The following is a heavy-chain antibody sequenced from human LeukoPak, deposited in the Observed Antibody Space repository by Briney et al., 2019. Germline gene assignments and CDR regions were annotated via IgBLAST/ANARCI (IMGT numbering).Heavy chain of an antibody. D-gene: IGHD3-3*01. V-gene: IGHV4-30-4*01. Sequence: SQTLSLTCTVSGGSIRSGDYYWSWIRQPPGKGLEWIGYIYYSGSTYYNPSLKSRVTISVDTSKNQFSLKLSSVTAADTAVYYCARVWVGATTFDRRAPVWYGMDVWGQGTTVTVSS. CDR1: GGSIRSGDYY. J-gene: IGHJ6*02. CDR2: IYYSGST. CDR3: ARVWVGATTFDRRAPVWYGMDV.